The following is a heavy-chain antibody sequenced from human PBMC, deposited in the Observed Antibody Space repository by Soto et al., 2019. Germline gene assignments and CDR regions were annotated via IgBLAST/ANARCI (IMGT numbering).Heavy chain of an antibody. Sequence: QITLKESGPPLVRPAQTLTLTCAFSGFSLTTTSMGVAWIRQPPGKALEWLALIYWDDDQRYSPSLKDRLTISKDTARSRVVLTISNMNPEDTGTYVCAHAGDYDLLSFDHWGPGTLVTVSS. D-gene: IGHD4-17*01. CDR1: GFSLTTTSMG. CDR2: IYWDDDQ. J-gene: IGHJ4*02. V-gene: IGHV2-5*02. CDR3: AHAGDYDLLSFDH.